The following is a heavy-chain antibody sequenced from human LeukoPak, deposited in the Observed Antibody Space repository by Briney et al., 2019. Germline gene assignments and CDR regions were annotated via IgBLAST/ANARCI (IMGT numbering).Heavy chain of an antibody. CDR2: IIPILGIA. CDR3: ARGLGLQRSDSDY. Sequence: AASVKVSCKASGGTFSSYAISWVRQAPGQGLEWMGRIIPILGIANYAQKFQGRVTITADKSTSTAYMELSSLRSEDTAVYYCARGLGLQRSDSDYWGQGTLVTVSS. CDR1: GGTFSSYA. J-gene: IGHJ4*02. V-gene: IGHV1-69*04. D-gene: IGHD7-27*01.